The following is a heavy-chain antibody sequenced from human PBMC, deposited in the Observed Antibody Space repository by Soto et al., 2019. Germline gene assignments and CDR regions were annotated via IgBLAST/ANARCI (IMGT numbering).Heavy chain of an antibody. V-gene: IGHV3-21*01. CDR1: GFTFSTYD. D-gene: IGHD3-16*01. CDR2: ISSIIDYI. Sequence: GGSLRLSCAASGFTFSTYDMNWVRQAPGKGLKWVSSISSIIDYIYYADSVRGRFTISRDNAKSSLYLQMNSLKAEDTAVYYCARVGVACSDFWGQGTLVTVSS. J-gene: IGHJ4*02. CDR3: ARVGVACSDF.